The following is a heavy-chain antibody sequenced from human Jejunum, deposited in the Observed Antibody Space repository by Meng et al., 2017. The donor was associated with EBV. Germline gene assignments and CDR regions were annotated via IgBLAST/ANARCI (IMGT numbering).Heavy chain of an antibody. V-gene: IGHV4-28*01. CDR1: GYSMSHSNW. Sequence: VQLQESGPGLVKPSASLPLSCAVSGYSMSHSNWWGWIRQPPGKGLEWIGYSYYTGTTYYNPSLKSRVTMSIDTSKIHFSLKLTSVTTMDTAVYYCAKRMPGTGFDYWGQGTLVTVSS. CDR3: AKRMPGTGFDY. J-gene: IGHJ4*02. D-gene: IGHD1-1*01. CDR2: SYYTGTT.